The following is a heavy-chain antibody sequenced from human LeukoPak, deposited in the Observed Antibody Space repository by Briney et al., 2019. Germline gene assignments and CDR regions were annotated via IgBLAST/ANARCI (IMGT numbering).Heavy chain of an antibody. J-gene: IGHJ5*02. CDR3: AKGGSGYFADL. CDR1: GFIYNNYG. V-gene: IGHV3-23*01. Sequence: GALRLYCAASGFIYNNYGLIWVREAPGKRLQWVSAISNDGGGTTYADFVKGRFTISRDNSKNTLFLQMSSLRAEDTALYYCAKGGSGYFADLWGQGTLVTVSS. CDR2: ISNDGGGT. D-gene: IGHD3-22*01.